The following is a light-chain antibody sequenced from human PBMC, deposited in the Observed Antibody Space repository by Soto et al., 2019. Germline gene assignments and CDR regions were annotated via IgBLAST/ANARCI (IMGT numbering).Light chain of an antibody. CDR1: SGHSSYI. CDR3: ETWDTNTVV. CDR2: LEGSGSY. V-gene: IGLV4-60*02. Sequence: QPVLTQSSSASASLGSSVKLTCTLSSGHSSYIIAWHPQQPGKAPRYLMKLEGSGSYNKGSGVPDRFSGSSSGADRYLTISNLQFEDEADYYCETWDTNTVVFGGGTKLTVL. J-gene: IGLJ2*01.